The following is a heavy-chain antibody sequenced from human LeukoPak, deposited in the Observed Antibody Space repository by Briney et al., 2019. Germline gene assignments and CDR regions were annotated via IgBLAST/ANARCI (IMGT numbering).Heavy chain of an antibody. CDR1: GFTFSSYG. Sequence: PGGSLRLSCAASGFTFSSYGMHWVRQAPGKGLEWVAFIRYDGSNKYYADSVKGRFTISRDNSKNTLYLQMNSLRAEDTAVYYCAXXPMIAVAXTXGFXNRNYYYYGMDVWGQGTTVTVSS. V-gene: IGHV3-30*02. J-gene: IGHJ6*02. CDR3: AXXPMIAVAXTXGFXNRNYYYYGMDV. CDR2: IRYDGSNK. D-gene: IGHD6-19*01.